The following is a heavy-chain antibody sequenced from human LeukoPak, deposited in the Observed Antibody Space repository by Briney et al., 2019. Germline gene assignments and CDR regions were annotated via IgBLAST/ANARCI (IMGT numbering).Heavy chain of an antibody. Sequence: ASVKVSCKVSGYTLSELFIHWVRQAPGKGLLWMGGFDPEVDEAIYAQEFQGRVTMTEDTSTDTAFMEVNSLKSEDTAVYYCTTEGGNSFGWGFDAFNVWGQGTMVTVSS. CDR1: GYTLSELF. V-gene: IGHV1-24*01. J-gene: IGHJ3*01. CDR3: TTEGGNSFGWGFDAFNV. CDR2: FDPEVDEA. D-gene: IGHD2-21*01.